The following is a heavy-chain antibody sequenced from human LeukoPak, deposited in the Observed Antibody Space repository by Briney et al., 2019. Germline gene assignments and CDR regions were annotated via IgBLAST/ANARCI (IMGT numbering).Heavy chain of an antibody. CDR1: GFTFSSYA. J-gene: IGHJ4*02. Sequence: GGSLRLSCAASGFTFSSYAMTWVRQAPGKGLEWISTITGSDDATYYAGSVKGRFTISRDYSRNTVYLQLNSLRAEDSAMYYCAKGPRVNSGYHPDYWGQGTLVTVSS. D-gene: IGHD3-22*01. V-gene: IGHV3-23*01. CDR2: ITGSDDAT. CDR3: AKGPRVNSGYHPDY.